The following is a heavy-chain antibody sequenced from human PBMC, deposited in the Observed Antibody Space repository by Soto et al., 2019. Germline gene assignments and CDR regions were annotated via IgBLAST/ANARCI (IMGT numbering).Heavy chain of an antibody. D-gene: IGHD1-1*01. CDR3: ANLDWSQLPNNFDY. Sequence: GGSLRLSCAASGFTFSSYAMSWVRQAPGKGLEWVSGIRSNVVTTYYADSVKGRFTISRENSKSTLYLQLNNLRAEDTAVYYCANLDWSQLPNNFDYWGQGTLVTVSS. CDR2: IRSNVVTT. J-gene: IGHJ4*02. V-gene: IGHV3-23*01. CDR1: GFTFSSYA.